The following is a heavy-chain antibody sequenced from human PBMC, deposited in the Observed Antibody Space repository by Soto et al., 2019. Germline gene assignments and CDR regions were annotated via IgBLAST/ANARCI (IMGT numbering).Heavy chain of an antibody. CDR3: ARGDIVVVPAAMEINYYYYYGMDV. Sequence: QVQLVQSGAEVKKPGSSVKVSCKASGGTFSSYAISWVRQAPGQGLEWMGGIIPIFGTANYAQKFQGRVTITADESTSTAYMEPSSLRSEDTAVYYCARGDIVVVPAAMEINYYYYYGMDVWGQGTTVTVSS. J-gene: IGHJ6*02. CDR1: GGTFSSYA. D-gene: IGHD2-2*01. V-gene: IGHV1-69*01. CDR2: IIPIFGTA.